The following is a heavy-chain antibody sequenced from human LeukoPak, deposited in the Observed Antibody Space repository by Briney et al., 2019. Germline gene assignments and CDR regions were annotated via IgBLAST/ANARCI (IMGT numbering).Heavy chain of an antibody. Sequence: PGGSLRLSCAASGFTFSSYGMHWVRQAPGKGLEWVAVISYDGSNKYYADSVKGRFTISRDNSKNTLYLQMNSLRAEDTAIYYCAKSRGIYDSSGWRTFDYWGQGTLVTVSS. CDR1: GFTFSSYG. V-gene: IGHV3-30*18. D-gene: IGHD6-19*01. CDR3: AKSRGIYDSSGWRTFDY. J-gene: IGHJ4*02. CDR2: ISYDGSNK.